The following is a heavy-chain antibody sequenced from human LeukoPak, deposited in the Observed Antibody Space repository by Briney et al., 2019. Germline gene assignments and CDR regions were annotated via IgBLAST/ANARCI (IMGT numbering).Heavy chain of an antibody. CDR1: GGSFSGYY. V-gene: IGHV4-34*01. Sequence: KPSETLSLTCAVYGGSFSGYYWSWIRQPPGKGLEWIGSIHYSGSTNYNPSLKSRVTISVDTSKNQFSLKLSSVTAADTAVYYCARGVGAFVYWGQGTLVTVSS. D-gene: IGHD1-26*01. J-gene: IGHJ4*02. CDR3: ARGVGAFVY. CDR2: IHYSGST.